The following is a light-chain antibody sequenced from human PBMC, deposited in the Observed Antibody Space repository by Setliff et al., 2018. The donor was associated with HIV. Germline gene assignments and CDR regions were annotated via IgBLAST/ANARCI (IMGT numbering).Light chain of an antibody. CDR3: AIWYSSTVV. V-gene: IGLV5-39*01. CDR2: YRSDSGN. J-gene: IGLJ2*01. Sequence: QPVLTQPTSLSASPGASARFTCTLRSDINVDTYRISWFQQKPGSLPRFLLYYRSDSGNQRGSGVPSRFSGSKDASTNAGLLLISGLQSEDEADYYCAIWYSSTVVFGGGT. CDR1: SDINVDTYR.